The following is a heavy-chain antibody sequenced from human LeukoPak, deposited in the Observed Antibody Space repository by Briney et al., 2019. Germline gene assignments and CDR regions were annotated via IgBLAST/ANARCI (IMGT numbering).Heavy chain of an antibody. D-gene: IGHD6-13*01. CDR2: INPNSGGT. J-gene: IGHJ4*02. V-gene: IGHV1-2*02. Sequence: ASVKVSCKASGYTFTGYYMHWVRQAPGQGLEWMGWINPNSGGTNYAQKFQGRVTMTRDTSIGTAYMELSRLRSDDTAVYYCARGHVAAAGSPKFDYWGQGTLVTVSS. CDR3: ARGHVAAAGSPKFDY. CDR1: GYTFTGYY.